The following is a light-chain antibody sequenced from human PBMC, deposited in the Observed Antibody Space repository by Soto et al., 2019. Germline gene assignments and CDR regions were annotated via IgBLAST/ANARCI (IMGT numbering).Light chain of an antibody. CDR2: RND. J-gene: IGLJ1*01. CDR3: AAWDDSLRGRV. CDR1: SSNVGVNF. Sequence: QSVLTQPPSASGTPRQRVTISCSGSSSNVGVNFVYWYQHLPGTAPKLLIYRNDQRPSGVPDRFSGSKSGTSSSLAISGFRYEDEADYYCAAWDDSLRGRVFGTGTKVTVL. V-gene: IGLV1-47*01.